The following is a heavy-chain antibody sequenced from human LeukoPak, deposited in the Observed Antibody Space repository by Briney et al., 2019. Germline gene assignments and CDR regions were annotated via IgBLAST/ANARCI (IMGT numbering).Heavy chain of an antibody. V-gene: IGHV3-30*18. CDR1: GFTFSSYS. Sequence: GGSLRLSCAVSGFTFSSYSMNWVRQAPGKGLEWVAVISYDGSNKYYADSVKGRFTISRDNSKNTLYLQMNILRAEDTAVYYCAKDPHPGGNSGRYVPDWGQGTLVTVSS. CDR3: AKDPHPGGNSGRYVPD. D-gene: IGHD6-19*01. CDR2: ISYDGSNK. J-gene: IGHJ4*02.